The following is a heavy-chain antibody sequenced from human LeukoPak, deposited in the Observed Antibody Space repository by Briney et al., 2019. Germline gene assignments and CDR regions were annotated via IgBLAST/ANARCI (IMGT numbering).Heavy chain of an antibody. J-gene: IGHJ5*02. D-gene: IGHD3-10*01. V-gene: IGHV4-4*02. CDR3: ARGGVGFGEFVDWFDP. CDR2: VHLDGRT. CDR1: GGFVSSTNW. Sequence: SETLSLTCGVSGGFVSSTNWWTWIRQPPGKGLEWIGEVHLDGRTNFNPSLKSRLTMSVDLSENHVSLKLTSVTAADTAVYYCARGGVGFGEFVDWFDPWGQGTLVTVSS.